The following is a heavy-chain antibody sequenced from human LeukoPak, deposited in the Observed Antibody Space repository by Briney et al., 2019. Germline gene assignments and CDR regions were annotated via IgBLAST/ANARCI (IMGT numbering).Heavy chain of an antibody. D-gene: IGHD3-22*01. Sequence: GASVKVSCKASGGTFSSYAISWVRQAPGQGLEWMGGIIPIFGTANYAQKFQGRVTITADESTSTAYMELSSLRSEDTAVYYCAGLVQSAEYFQHWGRGTLVTVSS. CDR3: AGLVQSAEYFQH. V-gene: IGHV1-69*01. CDR2: IIPIFGTA. J-gene: IGHJ1*01. CDR1: GGTFSSYA.